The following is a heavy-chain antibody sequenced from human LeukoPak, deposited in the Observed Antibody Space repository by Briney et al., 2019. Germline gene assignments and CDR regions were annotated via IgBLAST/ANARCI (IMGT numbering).Heavy chain of an antibody. CDR1: GFTFSDYY. CDR2: ISSSGSTI. V-gene: IGHV3-11*04. J-gene: IGHJ4*02. CDR3: ARASGAYDSSGYSLGWYFDY. Sequence: PGGSLRLSCAASGFTFSDYYMSWFRQAPGKGLEWVSYISSSGSTIYYADSVKGRFTISRDNAKNSLYLQMNSLRAEDTAVYYCARASGAYDSSGYSLGWYFDYWGQGTLVTVSS. D-gene: IGHD3-22*01.